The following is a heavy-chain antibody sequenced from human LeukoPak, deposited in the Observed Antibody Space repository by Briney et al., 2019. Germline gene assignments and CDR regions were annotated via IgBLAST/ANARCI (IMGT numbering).Heavy chain of an antibody. CDR1: GGTFSSYA. J-gene: IGHJ4*02. Sequence: SVKVSCKASGGTFSSYAISWVRLAPGQGLEWMGGIIPIFGTANYAQKFQGRVTITADESTSTAYMELSSLRSEDTAVYYCAREVGIAVAGPTGAFDYWGQGTLVTVSS. D-gene: IGHD6-19*01. CDR2: IIPIFGTA. CDR3: AREVGIAVAGPTGAFDY. V-gene: IGHV1-69*13.